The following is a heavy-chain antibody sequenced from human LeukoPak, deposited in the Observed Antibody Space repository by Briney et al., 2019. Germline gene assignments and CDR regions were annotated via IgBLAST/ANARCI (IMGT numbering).Heavy chain of an antibody. CDR2: TRQDGSEK. CDR1: GFIFSNYL. CDR3: AREGDAFDI. Sequence: GGSLRLSCAASGFIFSNYLMSWVRQAPGKGLEWVANTRQDGSEKYYVDSVKGRFTVSRDNAKNSQYLQMNSLRAEDTAVYYCAREGDAFDIWGQGTMVTVSS. J-gene: IGHJ3*02. V-gene: IGHV3-7*01.